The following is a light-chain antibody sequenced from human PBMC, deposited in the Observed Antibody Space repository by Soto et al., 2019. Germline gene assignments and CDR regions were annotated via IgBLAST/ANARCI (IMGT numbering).Light chain of an antibody. V-gene: IGKV3-11*01. Sequence: EIVFTQSPATLSLSPGERATLSCRASQSVSSDFAWYQQKPGQAPRLLIYDASNRATGIPARFSGSGSGTDFTLTISSLEPEDFAVYYCQHRHNFGPGTKVDIK. CDR2: DAS. J-gene: IGKJ3*01. CDR3: QHRHN. CDR1: QSVSSD.